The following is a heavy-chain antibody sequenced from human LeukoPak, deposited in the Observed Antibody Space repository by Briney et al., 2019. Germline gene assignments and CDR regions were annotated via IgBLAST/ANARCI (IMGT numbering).Heavy chain of an antibody. D-gene: IGHD4-17*01. Sequence: LVWVSRINTNGITTYADSVKGRFTISRDNAKNTLYLQMNSLRAEDTAVYYCTRGKNGDSLFDYWGQGTLVTVSS. CDR3: TRGKNGDSLFDY. J-gene: IGHJ4*02. CDR2: INTNGIT. V-gene: IGHV3-74*01.